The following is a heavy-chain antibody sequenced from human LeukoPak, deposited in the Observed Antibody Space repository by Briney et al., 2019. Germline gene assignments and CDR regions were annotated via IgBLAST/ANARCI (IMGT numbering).Heavy chain of an antibody. CDR2: ISNDGSNE. J-gene: IGHJ4*02. V-gene: IGHV3-30-3*01. Sequence: GGSLRLSCAASGFTFSRFAMYWVRQAPGKGLEWMAIISNDGSNEYYADSVKGRFTISRDNSKNTLYLQMNSLRAEDTAVYYCARGQLWLLSYWGQGTLVTVSS. CDR1: GFTFSRFA. D-gene: IGHD5-18*01. CDR3: ARGQLWLLSY.